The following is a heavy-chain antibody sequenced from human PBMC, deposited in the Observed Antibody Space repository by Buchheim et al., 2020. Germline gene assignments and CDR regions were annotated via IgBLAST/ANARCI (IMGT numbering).Heavy chain of an antibody. Sequence: EVQLVESGGGLVKPGGSLRLSCAASGFSFSRYSMNWVRQAPGKGLEWVSSIDPSSTYIYYADSMKGRFTISRDNATSSVYLQMNSLRAEDTAVYFCARDSVGSSQDYWGQGTL. CDR2: IDPSSTYI. D-gene: IGHD6-19*01. CDR3: ARDSVGSSQDY. CDR1: GFSFSRYS. V-gene: IGHV3-21*02. J-gene: IGHJ4*02.